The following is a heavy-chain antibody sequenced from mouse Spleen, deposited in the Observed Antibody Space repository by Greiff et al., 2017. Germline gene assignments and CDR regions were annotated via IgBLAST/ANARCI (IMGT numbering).Heavy chain of an antibody. CDR3: ARYTYYSNSYAMDY. CDR1: GYTFTDYN. J-gene: IGHJ4*01. D-gene: IGHD2-5*01. V-gene: IGHV1-22*01. Sequence: EVQLQQSGPELVKPGASVKMSCKASGYTFTDYNMHWVKQSHGKSLEWIGYINPNNGGTSYNQKFKGKATLTVNKSSSTAYMELRSLTSEDSAVYYCARYTYYSNSYAMDYWGQGTSVTVSS. CDR2: INPNNGGT.